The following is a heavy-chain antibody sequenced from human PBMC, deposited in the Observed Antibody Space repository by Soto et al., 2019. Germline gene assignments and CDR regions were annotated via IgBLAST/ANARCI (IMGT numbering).Heavy chain of an antibody. CDR2: MNPGSGKT. CDR3: ARMASAGTLNWFDP. J-gene: IGHJ5*02. CDR1: GYTFINFD. D-gene: IGHD6-13*01. V-gene: IGHV1-8*02. Sequence: XAVKLSCKALGYTFINFDISWGRQAAGQGLEWLGWMNPGSGKTVYASKFQGRVAMTRDASTGTSHLELSSLTSDDTAVYYCARMASAGTLNWFDPWGQRTLVTVSS.